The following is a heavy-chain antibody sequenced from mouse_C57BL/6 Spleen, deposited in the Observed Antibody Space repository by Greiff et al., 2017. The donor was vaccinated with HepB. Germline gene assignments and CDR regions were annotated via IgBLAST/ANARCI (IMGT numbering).Heavy chain of an antibody. Sequence: LVESGPELVKPGASVKISCKASGYAFSSSWMNWVKQRPGKGLEWIGRIYPGDGDTNYNGKFKGKATLTADKSSSTAYMQLSSLTSEDSAVYFCAKVTIYYFDYWGQGTTLTVSS. D-gene: IGHD2-2*01. CDR2: IYPGDGDT. CDR3: AKVTIYYFDY. V-gene: IGHV1-82*01. CDR1: GYAFSSSW. J-gene: IGHJ2*01.